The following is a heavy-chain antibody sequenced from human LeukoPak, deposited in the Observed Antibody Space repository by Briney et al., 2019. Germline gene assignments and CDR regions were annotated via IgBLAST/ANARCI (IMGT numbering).Heavy chain of an antibody. CDR3: ARAPLYFGESRRKDSFYYYYMDV. V-gene: IGHV3-53*01. CDR1: GFTVSSNS. Sequence: PAGSLRLSCTVSGFTVSSNSMSWVRQAPGKGLEWVSFIYSAGSTHYSDSVKRRFTISIDNSKNTLYLQMKSLRVEGTAVYYCARAPLYFGESRRKDSFYYYYMDVWGKGTTVTISS. J-gene: IGHJ6*03. CDR2: IYSAGST. D-gene: IGHD3-10*01.